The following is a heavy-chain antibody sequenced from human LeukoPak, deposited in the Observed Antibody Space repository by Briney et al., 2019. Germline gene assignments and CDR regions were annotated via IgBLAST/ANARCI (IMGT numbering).Heavy chain of an antibody. J-gene: IGHJ5*02. CDR2: ISAYNGNT. D-gene: IGHD3-3*01. V-gene: IGHV1-18*01. Sequence: ASVQVSCKASGYTFTSYGISWVRQAPGQGLEWMGWISAYNGNTNYAQKLQGRVTMTTDTSTSTAYMELRSLRSDDTAVYYCARLPAYYDFWSGYSWFDPWGQGTLVTVSS. CDR1: GYTFTSYG. CDR3: ARLPAYYDFWSGYSWFDP.